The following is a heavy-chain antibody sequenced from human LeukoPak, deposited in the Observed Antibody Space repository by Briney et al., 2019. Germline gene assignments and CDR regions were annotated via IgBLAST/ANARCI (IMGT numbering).Heavy chain of an antibody. J-gene: IGHJ4*02. CDR1: GGSISNYY. V-gene: IGHV4-59*08. Sequence: SETPSLTCTVSGGSISNYYWSWIRQPPGKGLEWIGYIFHSGNTNYNPSLKSRVTISVDTSKNQFSLILSSVTAADTAVYYCATSRGYSSGLDYWGQGTLVTVSS. CDR2: IFHSGNT. D-gene: IGHD5-18*01. CDR3: ATSRGYSSGLDY.